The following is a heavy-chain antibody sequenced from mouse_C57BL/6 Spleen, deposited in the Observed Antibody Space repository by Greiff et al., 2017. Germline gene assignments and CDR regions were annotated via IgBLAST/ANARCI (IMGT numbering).Heavy chain of an antibody. J-gene: IGHJ3*01. Sequence: VQLQQSGAELVKPGASVKLSCKASGYTFTSYWMHWVKQRPGQGLEWIGMIHPNSGSTNYNEKFKSKATLTVDKSSSTAYMQLSSLTSEDSAVYYCARRDSNYEGWFAYWGQGTLVTVSA. CDR3: ARRDSNYEGWFAY. CDR1: GYTFTSYW. D-gene: IGHD2-5*01. CDR2: IHPNSGST. V-gene: IGHV1-64*01.